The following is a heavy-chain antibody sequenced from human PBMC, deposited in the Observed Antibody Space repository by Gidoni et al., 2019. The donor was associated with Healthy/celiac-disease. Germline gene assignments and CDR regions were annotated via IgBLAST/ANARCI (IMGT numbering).Heavy chain of an antibody. CDR1: GYTFTSYA. D-gene: IGHD3-10*01. CDR2: INAGNGST. CDR3: ARVTMVLYYYYYGMDV. V-gene: IGHV1-3*01. J-gene: IGHJ6*02. Sequence: QVQLVQSGAEVKKPGASVKVSCKASGYTFTSYAMHWVRQAPGQRLEWMGWINAGNGSTKYSQKFQGRVTITRDTSASTAYMELSSLRSEDTAVYYCARVTMVLYYYYYGMDVWGQGTTVTVSS.